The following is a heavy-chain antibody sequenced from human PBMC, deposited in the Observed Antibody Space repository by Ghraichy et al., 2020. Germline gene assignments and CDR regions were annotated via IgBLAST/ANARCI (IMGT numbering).Heavy chain of an antibody. Sequence: SGPTLVKPTQTLTLTCTFSGFSLSTSGVGVGWIRQPPGKALEWLALIYWDDDKRYSPSLKSRLTITKDTSKNQVVLTMTNMDPVDTATYYCAHSITEQQLVVTDAFDIWGQGTMVTVSS. CDR2: IYWDDDK. V-gene: IGHV2-5*02. J-gene: IGHJ3*02. D-gene: IGHD6-13*01. CDR1: GFSLSTSGVG. CDR3: AHSITEQQLVVTDAFDI.